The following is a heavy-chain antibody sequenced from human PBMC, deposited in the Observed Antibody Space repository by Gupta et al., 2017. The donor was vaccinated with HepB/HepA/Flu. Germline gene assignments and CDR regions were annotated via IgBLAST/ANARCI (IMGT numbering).Heavy chain of an antibody. CDR1: GGSFSGYY. J-gene: IGHJ4*02. V-gene: IGHV4-34*01. Sequence: QVQLQQWGAGLLKPSEILSLTCAVYGGSFSGYYWSWIRQPPGKGLEWIGEINHSGSTNYNPSLKSRVTISVDTSKNQFSLKLSSVTAADTAVYYCARGLAVAGTKILDYWGQGTLVTVSS. CDR2: INHSGST. CDR3: ARGLAVAGTKILDY. D-gene: IGHD6-19*01.